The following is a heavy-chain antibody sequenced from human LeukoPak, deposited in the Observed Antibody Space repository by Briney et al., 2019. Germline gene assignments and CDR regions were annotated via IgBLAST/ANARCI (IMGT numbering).Heavy chain of an antibody. CDR2: INSDGFSI. V-gene: IGHV3-74*01. CDR1: GFTFSAYW. J-gene: IGHJ4*02. D-gene: IGHD3-10*01. CDR3: TRGMGDY. Sequence: PGGSLRLSCAASGFTFSAYWMHWVRQAPGKGLVWVSRINSDGFSIAYADSVKGRFTISRDNAKKMLYLQMNSLRVEETGVYYCTRGMGDYWGQGTLVTVSS.